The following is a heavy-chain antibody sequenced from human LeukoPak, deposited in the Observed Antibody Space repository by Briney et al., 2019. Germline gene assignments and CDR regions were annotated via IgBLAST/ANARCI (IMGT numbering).Heavy chain of an antibody. CDR3: ARVGSRTIFGVIIDYGMDV. J-gene: IGHJ6*02. V-gene: IGHV3-7*01. D-gene: IGHD3-3*01. CDR2: IKQDGSEK. Sequence: GGSLRLSCAASGFTFSRYWMSWVRQAPGKGLEWVAKIKQDGSEKYYVDSVEGRFTISRDNAKNSLYLQMNSLRAEDTAVCYCARVGSRTIFGVIIDYGMDVWGQGTTVTVSS. CDR1: GFTFSRYW.